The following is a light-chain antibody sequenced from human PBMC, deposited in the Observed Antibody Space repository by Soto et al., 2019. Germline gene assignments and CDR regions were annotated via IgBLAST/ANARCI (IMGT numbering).Light chain of an antibody. Sequence: IVMTQSPATLSVSPGERATLSCRASQSVSSNLAWYQQQPGQAPRLLIYGASTRATGIPARFSGSGSGTEFTLTISSLQSEDFAVYYCQQYNNWPITFGQGTRLEIK. CDR2: GAS. J-gene: IGKJ5*01. V-gene: IGKV3-15*01. CDR1: QSVSSN. CDR3: QQYNNWPIT.